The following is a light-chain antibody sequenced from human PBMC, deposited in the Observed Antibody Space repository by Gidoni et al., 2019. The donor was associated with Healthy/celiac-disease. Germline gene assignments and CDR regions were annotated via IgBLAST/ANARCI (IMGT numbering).Light chain of an antibody. Sequence: QSALTPPASVSGSPGQSITISCTGTSRDVCGYNYVSWYQQHPGKAPKLMIYDVNNRPSGVSNRFSGSKSGNTASLTISGLQAEDEADYYCSSYTSSSTPVFGGGTKLTVL. V-gene: IGLV2-14*03. CDR1: SRDVCGYNY. CDR2: DVN. CDR3: SSYTSSSTPV. J-gene: IGLJ3*02.